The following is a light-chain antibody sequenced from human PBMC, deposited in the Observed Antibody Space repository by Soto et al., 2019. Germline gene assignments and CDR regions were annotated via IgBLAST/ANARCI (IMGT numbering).Light chain of an antibody. J-gene: IGKJ1*01. CDR2: GAS. V-gene: IGKV3-15*01. CDR1: QSVSGN. Sequence: EIVVTQSPATLSVSPGERATLSCRASQSVSGNLAWYQQKPGQAPRLLIYGASTRATGIPARFIGSGSGTEFTLTISSLQSEDFAVYYCQQYNNWPPAFGQGTKVEIK. CDR3: QQYNNWPPA.